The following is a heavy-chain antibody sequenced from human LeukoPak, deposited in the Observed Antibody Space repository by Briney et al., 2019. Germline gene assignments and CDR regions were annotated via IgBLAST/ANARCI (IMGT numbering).Heavy chain of an antibody. V-gene: IGHV4-39*02. Sequence: SETPSLTCTVSGDSISSSNYYWGWIRQPPGKGLEWIGSIYYSGSTYYNPSLKSRVTIFVDTSKNHFSLKLSSVTAADTAVYYCARAYYFDSSGYYYNFDYWGQGTLVTVSS. D-gene: IGHD3-22*01. CDR2: IYYSGST. CDR1: GDSISSSNYY. J-gene: IGHJ4*02. CDR3: ARAYYFDSSGYYYNFDY.